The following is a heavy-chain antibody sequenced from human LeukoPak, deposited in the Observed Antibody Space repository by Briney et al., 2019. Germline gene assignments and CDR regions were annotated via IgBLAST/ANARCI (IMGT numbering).Heavy chain of an antibody. CDR3: ARQGHYYDSSGYRDAFDI. Sequence: PSETLSLTCTVSGGSISSYYWGWIRQPPGKGLEWIGGIYYSGSTYYNPSLKSRVTISVDTSKNQFSLKLSSVTAADTAVYYCARQGHYYDSSGYRDAFDIWGQGTMVTVSS. J-gene: IGHJ3*02. CDR1: GGSISSYY. V-gene: IGHV4-39*01. D-gene: IGHD3-22*01. CDR2: IYYSGST.